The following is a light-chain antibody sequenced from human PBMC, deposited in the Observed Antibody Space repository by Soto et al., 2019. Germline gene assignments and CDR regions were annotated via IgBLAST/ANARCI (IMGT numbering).Light chain of an antibody. J-gene: IGKJ5*01. CDR1: QSISRW. CDR3: QQYNTYST. V-gene: IGKV1-5*01. CDR2: DAS. Sequence: DIQMTQSPSTLSASFGDRVTSXXRASQSISRWLAWYQQKPGKAPEALIYDASSLKSGVPSRFSGNGSGTEFTLTISSLQPDDFATYYCQQYNTYSTFGQGTRLEIK.